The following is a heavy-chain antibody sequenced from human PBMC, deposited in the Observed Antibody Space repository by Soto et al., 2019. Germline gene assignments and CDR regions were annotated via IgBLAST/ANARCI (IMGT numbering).Heavy chain of an antibody. CDR1: GFSFSNYG. D-gene: IGHD3-22*01. V-gene: IGHV3-30*18. CDR3: AKDFGISMIVFAFDI. J-gene: IGHJ3*02. Sequence: GGSLRLSCAASGFSFSNYGMHWVRQAPGKGLEWVAVIPYDGGNNNYADSVKGRFTISRDNSKNTLYLQMNSLRAEDTAVYYCAKDFGISMIVFAFDIWGQGTMVTVSS. CDR2: IPYDGGNN.